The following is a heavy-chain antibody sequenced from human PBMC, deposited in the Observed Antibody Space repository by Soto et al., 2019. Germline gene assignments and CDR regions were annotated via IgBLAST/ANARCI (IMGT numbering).Heavy chain of an antibody. D-gene: IGHD2-2*01. CDR2: IRSKANSYAT. V-gene: IGHV3-73*01. J-gene: IGHJ5*02. CDR3: TRQVRCSSTSCYSRPFDP. Sequence: GSLRLSCAAPGFTFSGSAMHWVRQASGKGLEWVGRIRSKANSYATAYAASVKGRFTISRDDSKNTAYLQMNSLKTEDTAVYYCTRQVRCSSTSCYSRPFDPWGQGTLVTVSS. CDR1: GFTFSGSA.